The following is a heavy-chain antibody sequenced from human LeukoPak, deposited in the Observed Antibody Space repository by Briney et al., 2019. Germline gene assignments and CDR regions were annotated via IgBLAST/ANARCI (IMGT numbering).Heavy chain of an antibody. CDR3: ARIGTGSYDGYFDY. Sequence: ASVKVSCKASGGTFSSYAISWVRQAPGQGLEWMGGIIPIFGTANYAQKFQGRVTITADESTSTAYMELSSLRSEDTAVYYCARIGTGSYDGYFDYWGQGTLVTVSS. V-gene: IGHV1-69*01. CDR1: GGTFSSYA. CDR2: IIPIFGTA. J-gene: IGHJ4*02. D-gene: IGHD1-26*01.